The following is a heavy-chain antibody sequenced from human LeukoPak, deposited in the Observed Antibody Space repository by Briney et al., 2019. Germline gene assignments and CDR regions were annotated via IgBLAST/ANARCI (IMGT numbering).Heavy chain of an antibody. CDR2: IHGGGST. CDR3: ARDLASPPYNWFDP. CDR1: GASINNYY. D-gene: IGHD3-3*02. V-gene: IGHV4-4*07. Sequence: SETLSLTCTVSGASINNYYWSWIRQPAAKGLEWIGRIHGGGSTNYNPSLKSRVTVSIDTSKNQFSLKLSSMTAADTAVYYCARDLASPPYNWFDPWGQGTLVTVSS. J-gene: IGHJ5*02.